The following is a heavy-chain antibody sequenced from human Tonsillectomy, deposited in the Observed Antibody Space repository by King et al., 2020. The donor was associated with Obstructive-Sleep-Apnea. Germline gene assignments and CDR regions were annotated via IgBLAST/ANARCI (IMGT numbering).Heavy chain of an antibody. V-gene: IGHV3-66*01. CDR3: ASEQGLFWSGYYTGAFDI. CDR2: IYSGGST. J-gene: IGHJ3*02. CDR1: GFTVSSNY. Sequence: VQLVESGGGLVQPGGSLRLSCAASGFTVSSNYMSWVRQAPGKGLEWVSVIYSGGSTYYADSVKGRFTISRDNSKNTLYLQMNSLRAEDTAVYYCASEQGLFWSGYYTGAFDIWGQGTMVTVSS. D-gene: IGHD3-3*01.